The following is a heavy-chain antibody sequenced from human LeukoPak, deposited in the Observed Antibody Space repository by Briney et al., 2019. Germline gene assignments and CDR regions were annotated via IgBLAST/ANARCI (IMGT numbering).Heavy chain of an antibody. CDR3: ARLGSYHDF. V-gene: IGHV4-4*09. CDR1: SASISQYY. Sequence: SETLSLTCTVSSASISQYYWSWIRQTPEKGLEWMGHIHTSGAGTYYPSLKSRLTMSIDTSRNQLSLKLTSVTAADTAVYFCARLGSYHDFWGQGALVTVSS. CDR2: IHTSGAG. J-gene: IGHJ4*02. D-gene: IGHD1-26*01.